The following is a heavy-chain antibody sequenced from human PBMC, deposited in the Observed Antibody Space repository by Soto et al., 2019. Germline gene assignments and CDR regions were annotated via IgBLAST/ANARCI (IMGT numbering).Heavy chain of an antibody. CDR1: GGSISSSSYY. D-gene: IGHD3-16*02. Sequence: SETLSLTCTVSGGSISSSSYYWGWIRQPPGKGLEWIGSIYYSGSTYYNPSLKSRVTISVDTSKNQFSLKLSSVTAADTAVYYCARHEGYIWGSYRSGRFDPWGQGTLVTVSS. J-gene: IGHJ5*02. V-gene: IGHV4-39*01. CDR3: ARHEGYIWGSYRSGRFDP. CDR2: IYYSGST.